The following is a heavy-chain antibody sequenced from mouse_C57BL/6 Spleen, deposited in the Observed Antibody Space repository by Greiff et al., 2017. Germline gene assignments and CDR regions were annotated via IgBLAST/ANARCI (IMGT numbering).Heavy chain of an antibody. D-gene: IGHD2-3*01. J-gene: IGHJ4*01. CDR2: ISSGGSYT. CDR1: GFTFSSYG. V-gene: IGHV5-6*01. CDR3: ARHFSGYYVYTMDY. Sequence: EVQGVESGGDLVKPGGSLKLSCAASGFTFSSYGMSWVRQTPDKRLEWVATISSGGSYTDYPDSVKGRFTITRDNAKNTLYLQMSSLKSEDTAMYYCARHFSGYYVYTMDYWGQGTSVTVSS.